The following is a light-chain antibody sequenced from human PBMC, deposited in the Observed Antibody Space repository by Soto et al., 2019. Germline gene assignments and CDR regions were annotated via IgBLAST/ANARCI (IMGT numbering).Light chain of an antibody. CDR3: QQYGSSPFT. Sequence: EIVLTQSPGTLSLSPGERATLSCRASQSVSSNYLAWYQQKPGQAPRLLLYDASSRATGIPDRFSGSGSGTEFTLTISRLEPEDFAVYYCQQYGSSPFTFGPGTKVD. V-gene: IGKV3-20*01. J-gene: IGKJ3*01. CDR2: DAS. CDR1: QSVSSNY.